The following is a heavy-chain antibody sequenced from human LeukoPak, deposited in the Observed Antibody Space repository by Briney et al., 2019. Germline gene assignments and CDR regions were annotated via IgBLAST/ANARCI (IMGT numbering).Heavy chain of an antibody. Sequence: ASVTVSCKASGYTFTNYHINWVRQAPGQGLEWMGWMNPNNGDSGYAQKFQGRVTITRDTSIGTSYMEQRSLMSDDTAVYFCARTTSFTASGYDYWGQGTLVTVSS. CDR3: ARTTSFTASGYDY. CDR1: GYTFTNYH. D-gene: IGHD6-25*01. V-gene: IGHV1-8*03. CDR2: MNPNNGDS. J-gene: IGHJ4*02.